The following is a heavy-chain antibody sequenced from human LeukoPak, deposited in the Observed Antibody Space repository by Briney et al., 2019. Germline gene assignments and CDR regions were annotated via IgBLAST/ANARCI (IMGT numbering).Heavy chain of an antibody. J-gene: IGHJ6*02. CDR2: ISGSGGST. CDR1: GFTFSSYA. CDR3: ATKPTYCSSTSCYYYYGMDV. V-gene: IGHV3-23*01. D-gene: IGHD2-2*01. Sequence: GGSLILSCAASGFTFSSYAMSWVRQAPGKGLEWVSAISGSGGSTYYADSVKGRFAISRDNSKNTLYLQMNSLRAEDTAVYYCATKPTYCSSTSCYYYYGMDVWGQGTTVTVSS.